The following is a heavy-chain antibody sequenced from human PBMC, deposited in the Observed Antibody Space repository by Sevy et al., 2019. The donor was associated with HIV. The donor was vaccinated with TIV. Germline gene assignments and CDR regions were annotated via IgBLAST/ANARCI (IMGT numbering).Heavy chain of an antibody. CDR2: ISGSGGST. Sequence: GGSLRLSCAASGFTFSSYAMSWVHQAPGKGLEWVSAISGSGGSTYYADSVKGRFTISRDNSKNTLYLQMNSLRAEDTAVYYCAKGEGYDYVWGSYRYPDLFDYWGQGTLVTVSS. CDR3: AKGEGYDYVWGSYRYPDLFDY. J-gene: IGHJ4*02. CDR1: GFTFSSYA. V-gene: IGHV3-23*01. D-gene: IGHD3-16*02.